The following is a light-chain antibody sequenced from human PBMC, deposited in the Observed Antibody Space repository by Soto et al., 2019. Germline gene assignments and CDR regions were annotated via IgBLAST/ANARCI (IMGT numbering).Light chain of an antibody. CDR1: RDISNS. CDR3: QQTSAFPRT. J-gene: IGKJ1*01. V-gene: IGKV1-12*01. Sequence: DIQMTQSPSSVSASVGDRLTITCRASRDISNSLAWYQQTPGKAPKLLLRGASSLHRGVPSRFSGGGAGTELTLPIRSLQPEDFATYYCQQTSAFPRTFGQGTKVDVK. CDR2: GAS.